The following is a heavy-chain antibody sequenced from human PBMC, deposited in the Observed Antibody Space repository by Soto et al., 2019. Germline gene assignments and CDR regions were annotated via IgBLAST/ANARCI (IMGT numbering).Heavy chain of an antibody. J-gene: IGHJ3*02. CDR1: GFTFSSYS. CDR3: ARVTTMVRGVRAFDI. Sequence: GGSLRLSCAASGFTFSSYSMNWVRQAPGKGLEWVSSISSSSSYIYYADSVKGRFTISRDNAKNSLYLQMNSLRAEDTAVYYCARVTTMVRGVRAFDIWGQGTMVTVSS. CDR2: ISSSSSYI. D-gene: IGHD3-10*01. V-gene: IGHV3-21*01.